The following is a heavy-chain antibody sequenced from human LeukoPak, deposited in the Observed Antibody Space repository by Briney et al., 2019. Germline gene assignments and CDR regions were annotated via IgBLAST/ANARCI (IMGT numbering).Heavy chain of an antibody. CDR3: ARELNYYDSSGYYYSWFDP. CDR1: GGSISSYY. V-gene: IGHV4-4*07. CDR2: IYTSGCT. D-gene: IGHD3-22*01. J-gene: IGHJ5*02. Sequence: SETLSLTCTVSGGSISSYYWSWIRQPAGKGLEWIGRIYTSGCTNYNPSLKSRVTMSVDTSKNQFSLKLSSVTAADTAAYYCARELNYYDSSGYYYSWFDPWGQGTLVTVSS.